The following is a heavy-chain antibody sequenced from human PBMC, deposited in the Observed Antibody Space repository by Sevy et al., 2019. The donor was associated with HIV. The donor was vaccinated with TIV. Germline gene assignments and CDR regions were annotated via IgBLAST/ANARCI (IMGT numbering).Heavy chain of an antibody. CDR2: ISGAGTYT. CDR1: GFTFSAYY. J-gene: IGHJ4*02. Sequence: GESLKISCAASGFTFSAYYMTWIRQAPGKGLEWVSYISGAGTYTNYVESVKGRFTISRDNSKNSLYLQMNSLRAEDTAVYFCARSRSNYGDYYFDYWGQGILVTVSS. D-gene: IGHD4-17*01. CDR3: ARSRSNYGDYYFDY. V-gene: IGHV3-11*06.